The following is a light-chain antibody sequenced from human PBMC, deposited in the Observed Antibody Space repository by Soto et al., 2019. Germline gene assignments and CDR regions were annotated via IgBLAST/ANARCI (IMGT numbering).Light chain of an antibody. V-gene: IGLV2-14*03. CDR3: YSYTSSNTYV. J-gene: IGLJ1*01. CDR1: SSDVGGYNY. CDR2: DVS. Sequence: QSVLTQPASVSGSPGQSITISCTGTSSDVGGYNYVSWYQHHPGKVPQLMIYDVSNRPSGVSNRFSGSKSGNTASLTISGLQAEDEADYYCYSYTSSNTYVFGTGPKVTVL.